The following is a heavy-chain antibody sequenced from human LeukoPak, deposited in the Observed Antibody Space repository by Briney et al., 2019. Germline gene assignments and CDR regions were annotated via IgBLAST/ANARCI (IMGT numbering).Heavy chain of an antibody. CDR1: GEYFSGDY. Sequence: SETLSLTCAVYGEYFSGDYWSWVRQPPGKGLEWIGEINHSGSTNYTPSLKSRVTISVDTSKNQFSLKLSSVTAADTAVYFCARGPYSYDSSGAFDIWGQGTMVTVSS. J-gene: IGHJ3*02. V-gene: IGHV4-34*01. CDR2: INHSGST. D-gene: IGHD3-22*01. CDR3: ARGPYSYDSSGAFDI.